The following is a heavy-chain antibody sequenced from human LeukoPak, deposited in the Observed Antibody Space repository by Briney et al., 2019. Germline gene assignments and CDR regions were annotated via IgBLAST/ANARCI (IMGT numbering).Heavy chain of an antibody. D-gene: IGHD3-10*01. CDR2: ISSSSSYI. Sequence: GGSLRLSCAASGFTFSSYSMNWVRQAPGKGLEWVSSISSSSSYIYYADSVKGRFTISRDNAKNSLYLQMNSLRAEDTAVYYCARDHLHGSGSYYNPYWFDPWGQGTLVTVSS. CDR3: ARDHLHGSGSYYNPYWFDP. V-gene: IGHV3-21*01. J-gene: IGHJ5*02. CDR1: GFTFSSYS.